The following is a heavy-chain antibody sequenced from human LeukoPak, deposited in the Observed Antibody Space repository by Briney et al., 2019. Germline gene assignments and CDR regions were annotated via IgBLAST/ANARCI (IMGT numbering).Heavy chain of an antibody. D-gene: IGHD6-19*01. J-gene: IGHJ4*02. CDR1: GYSISNGYY. CDR2: IYRSGST. CDR3: ARRHSSGWFYY. Sequence: SETLSLTCTVSGYSISNGYYWDWIRQPPGRGLEWIRNIYRSGSTSYNPSLKSRFTISVDTSKNQFSLKVNSVPAADTAVYYCARRHSSGWFYYWGQGTLVTVSS. V-gene: IGHV4-38-2*02.